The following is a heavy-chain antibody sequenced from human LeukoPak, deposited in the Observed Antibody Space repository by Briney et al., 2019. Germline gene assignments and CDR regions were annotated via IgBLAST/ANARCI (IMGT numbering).Heavy chain of an antibody. D-gene: IGHD2-15*01. CDR3: ARGSHQEGGIVDY. CDR2: IIPIFGTA. CDR1: GGTFSSYA. V-gene: IGHV1-69*05. Sequence: SVKVSCKASGGTFSSYAISWVRQALGQGLEWMGGIIPIFGTANYAQKFQGRVTITTDESTSTAYMELSSLRSEDTAVYYCARGSHQEGGIVDYWGQGTLVTISS. J-gene: IGHJ4*02.